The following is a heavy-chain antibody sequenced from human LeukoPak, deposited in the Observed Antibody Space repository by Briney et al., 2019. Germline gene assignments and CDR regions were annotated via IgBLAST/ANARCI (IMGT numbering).Heavy chain of an antibody. CDR1: GLTFSDYE. CDR2: IGTNGDVI. J-gene: IGHJ6*03. D-gene: IGHD6-13*01. Sequence: PGGSLRLSCVATGLTFSDYEMNWVRQAPGKGLEWVAHIGTNGDVINYATSVKGRFAISRDNAKNSVHLQMNSLRADDTALYYCAKDATTAVGWVYMDVWGKGTTVTISS. CDR3: AKDATTAVGWVYMDV. V-gene: IGHV3-48*03.